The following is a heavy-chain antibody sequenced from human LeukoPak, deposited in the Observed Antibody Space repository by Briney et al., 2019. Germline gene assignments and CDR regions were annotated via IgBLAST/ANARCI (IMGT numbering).Heavy chain of an antibody. CDR2: IIPILGIA. D-gene: IGHD5-18*01. CDR3: ARDTLVDTAMVRNYYGMDV. CDR1: GGTFSSYA. J-gene: IGHJ6*02. Sequence: ASVKVSCKASGGTFSSYAISWVRQAPGQGLEWMGGIIPILGIANYAQKFQGRVTITADKSTSTAYMELSSLRSEDTAVYYCARDTLVDTAMVRNYYGMDVWGQGATVTVSS. V-gene: IGHV1-69*10.